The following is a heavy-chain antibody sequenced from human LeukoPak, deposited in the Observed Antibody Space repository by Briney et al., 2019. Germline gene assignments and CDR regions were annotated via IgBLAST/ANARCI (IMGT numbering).Heavy chain of an antibody. D-gene: IGHD4-17*01. Sequence: PSETLSLTCAVYGGSFSGYYWSWIRQPPGKGLEWTGEINHSGSTNYNPSLKSRVTISVDTSKNQFSLKLSSVTAADTAVYYCARDGPTVTTGDYYYGMDVWGQGTTVTVSS. V-gene: IGHV4-34*01. J-gene: IGHJ6*02. CDR3: ARDGPTVTTGDYYYGMDV. CDR2: INHSGST. CDR1: GGSFSGYY.